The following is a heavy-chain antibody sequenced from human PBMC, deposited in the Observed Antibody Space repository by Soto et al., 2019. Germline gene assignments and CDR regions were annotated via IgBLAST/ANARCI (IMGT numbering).Heavy chain of an antibody. CDR1: GFTFSSYA. Sequence: PGGSLRLSCAASGFTFSSYAMHWVRQAPGKGLEWVAVISYDGSNKYYADSVKGRFTISRDNSKNTLYLQMNSLRAEDTVVYYCVSAPLTIFGYYYGMDVWGQGTTVTVSS. D-gene: IGHD3-3*01. J-gene: IGHJ6*01. CDR2: ISYDGSNK. CDR3: VSAPLTIFGYYYGMDV. V-gene: IGHV3-30-3*01.